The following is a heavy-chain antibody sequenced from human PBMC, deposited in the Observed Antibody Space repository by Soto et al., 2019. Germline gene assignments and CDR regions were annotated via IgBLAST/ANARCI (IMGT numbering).Heavy chain of an antibody. Sequence: GESLKISCKGSGYSFTSYYIAWVRQMPGKGQEWMGIIYPDDSDTRYSPSFQGQVTISADKSIATAYLQWSSLKASDTAMYYCARPAGGYSGYVDYWGQGTLVTVSS. J-gene: IGHJ4*02. D-gene: IGHD5-12*01. V-gene: IGHV5-51*01. CDR2: IYPDDSDT. CDR1: GYSFTSYY. CDR3: ARPAGGYSGYVDY.